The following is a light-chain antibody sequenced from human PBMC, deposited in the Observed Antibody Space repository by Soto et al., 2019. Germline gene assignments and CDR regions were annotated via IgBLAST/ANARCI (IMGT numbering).Light chain of an antibody. CDR2: DVS. CDR3: SSYTSSSTYV. Sequence: QSVLTQPPSVSRSPGQSVTISCTGTSSDVGSYNGVSWYQQPPGTAPKLMIYDVSNRPSGVPDRFSGSKSGNTASLTISGLQAEDEGDYYCSSYTSSSTYVFGTGTKVPVL. CDR1: SSDVGSYNG. V-gene: IGLV2-18*02. J-gene: IGLJ1*01.